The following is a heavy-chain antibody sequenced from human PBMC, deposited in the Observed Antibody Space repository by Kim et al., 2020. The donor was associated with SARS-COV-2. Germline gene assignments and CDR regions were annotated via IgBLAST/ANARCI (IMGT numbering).Heavy chain of an antibody. CDR2: IYYSGST. J-gene: IGHJ6*02. V-gene: IGHV4-31*03. CDR1: GGSISSGGYY. CDR3: ARDRLAADYQYGMDV. Sequence: SETLSLTCTVSGGSISSGGYYWSWIRQHPGKGLEWIGYIYYSGSTYYNPSLKSRVTISVDTSKNQFSLKLSSVPAADTAVYYCARDRLAADYQYGMDVWGRGATVTVSS. D-gene: IGHD6-13*01.